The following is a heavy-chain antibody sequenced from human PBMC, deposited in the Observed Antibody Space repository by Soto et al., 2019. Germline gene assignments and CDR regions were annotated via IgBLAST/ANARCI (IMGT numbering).Heavy chain of an antibody. J-gene: IGHJ4*02. CDR3: ARGNTGYGNFDY. CDR1: GFTFGFNA. Sequence: PGGSLRLSCAATGFTFGFNALSWVRQAPGKGLEWVSSISAGGVSTNYADSVRGRFTISKDTAKNTLYLQINSLGAEDTAVYYCARGNTGYGNFDYWGQGTLVTSPQ. D-gene: IGHD5-12*01. V-gene: IGHV3-23*01. CDR2: ISAGGVST.